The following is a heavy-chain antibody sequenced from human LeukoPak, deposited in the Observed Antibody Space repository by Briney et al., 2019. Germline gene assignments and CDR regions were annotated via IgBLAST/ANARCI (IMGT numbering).Heavy chain of an antibody. CDR3: TRPGVATIDYYYYCMDV. V-gene: IGHV3-49*02. D-gene: IGHD5-12*01. J-gene: IGHJ6*02. Sequence: GGTTEYASSVKGIFTISRDHSKSIAYLQMNSLKTEDTAVYYCTRPGVATIDYYYYCMDVWGQGTTVTVSS. CDR2: GGTT.